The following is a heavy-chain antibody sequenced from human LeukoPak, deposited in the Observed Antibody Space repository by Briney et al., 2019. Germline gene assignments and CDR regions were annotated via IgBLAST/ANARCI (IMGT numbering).Heavy chain of an antibody. CDR3: ARVQRSSSGWYEAGLDY. J-gene: IGHJ4*02. D-gene: IGHD6-19*01. CDR2: FNSDGSIT. CDR1: GFTFSSYW. V-gene: IGHV3-74*01. Sequence: GGSLRLSCAASGFTFSSYWMYWGRKAQGKGLLWFSHFNSDGSITSYADSVKGRFTISRDNAKNTLYLQMNSLIAEDTAVYYCARVQRSSSGWYEAGLDYWGQGTLVTVSS.